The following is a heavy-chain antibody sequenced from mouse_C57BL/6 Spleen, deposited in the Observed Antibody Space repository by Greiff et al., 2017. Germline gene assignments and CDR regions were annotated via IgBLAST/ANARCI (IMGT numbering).Heavy chain of an antibody. Sequence: VQLQQSGAELVKPGASVKLSCKASGYTFTSYWMHWVKQRPGQGLEWIGMIHPNSGSTNYNEKFKSKATLTVDKSSSTAYMQLSSLTSEDSAVYYCARGLDESYFDVWGTGTTVTVAS. D-gene: IGHD2-13*01. CDR3: ARGLDESYFDV. J-gene: IGHJ1*03. V-gene: IGHV1-64*01. CDR1: GYTFTSYW. CDR2: IHPNSGST.